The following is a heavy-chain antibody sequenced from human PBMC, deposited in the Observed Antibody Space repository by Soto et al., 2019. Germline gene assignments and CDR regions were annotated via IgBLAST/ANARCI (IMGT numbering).Heavy chain of an antibody. V-gene: IGHV4-59*01. D-gene: IGHD1-26*01. Sequence: SETLSLTCTISGGSISVYYWSRIRQPPGQALEWIGYIYDSGSPYYNPSLRSRVIISADTSKNQISLKLTSATAAVTAVYYCARGVGSSPPRYWGRGTLVTVSS. CDR2: IYDSGSP. CDR1: GGSISVYY. CDR3: ARGVGSSPPRY. J-gene: IGHJ4*02.